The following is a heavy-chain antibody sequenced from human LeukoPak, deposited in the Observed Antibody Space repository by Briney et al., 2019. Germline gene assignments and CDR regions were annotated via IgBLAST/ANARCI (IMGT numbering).Heavy chain of an antibody. D-gene: IGHD3-10*01. CDR3: AREGEYYGSGSYYTDKSDY. CDR1: GFTFSSYA. Sequence: GGSLRLSCAASGFTFSSYAMSWVRQAPGKGLEWVSAISGSGGSTYYADSVKGRFTISRDNSKNTLYLQMNSLRAEDTAVYYCAREGEYYGSGSYYTDKSDYWGQGTLVTVSS. J-gene: IGHJ4*02. CDR2: ISGSGGST. V-gene: IGHV3-23*01.